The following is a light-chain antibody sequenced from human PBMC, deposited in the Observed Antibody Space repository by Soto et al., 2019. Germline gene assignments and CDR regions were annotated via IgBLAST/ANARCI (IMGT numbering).Light chain of an antibody. CDR3: QQQGTSPI. CDR1: QAVSSIL. J-gene: IGKJ4*01. Sequence: EVVLTQSPGTLSLSPGERATLSCRASQAVSSILLAWYQQKPGQAPRLLIYGASSRATGIPDRFSGSGSGTDFTLTVSRLEPEDFAVYYCQQQGTSPIFGGGTKVEIK. V-gene: IGKV3-20*01. CDR2: GAS.